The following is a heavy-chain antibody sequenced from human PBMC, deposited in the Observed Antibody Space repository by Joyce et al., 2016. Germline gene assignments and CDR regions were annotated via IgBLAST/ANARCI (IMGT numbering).Heavy chain of an antibody. Sequence: EIQVVESGGGLVQPGGSLRLSCATSGFTLSTYYMSWVRQAPGKGLEWVANINQDARAKFYLESVRGRFTISRDNAGNSVFLQMNGLRAEDTAIYYCARWNFAFDCWGQGTQVTVSS. V-gene: IGHV3-7*01. CDR3: ARWNFAFDC. CDR2: INQDARAK. J-gene: IGHJ4*02. D-gene: IGHD1-7*01. CDR1: GFTLSTYY.